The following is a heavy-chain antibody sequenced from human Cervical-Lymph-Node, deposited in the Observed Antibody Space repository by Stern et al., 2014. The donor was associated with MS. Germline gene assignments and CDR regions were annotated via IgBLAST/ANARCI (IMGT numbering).Heavy chain of an antibody. CDR1: GGSISRGDYY. J-gene: IGHJ4*02. CDR2: IYYSGST. CDR3: AREGPRTGTLVY. V-gene: IGHV4-30-4*01. Sequence: QVQLQESGPGLVKPSQTLSLTCTVSGGSISRGDYYWSWIGQPPGKGLEWIGYIYYSGSTYYNPSLKIRVTISVDTSKNQFSLKLSSVTAADTAVYYCAREGPRTGTLVYWGQGTLVTVSS. D-gene: IGHD3/OR15-3a*01.